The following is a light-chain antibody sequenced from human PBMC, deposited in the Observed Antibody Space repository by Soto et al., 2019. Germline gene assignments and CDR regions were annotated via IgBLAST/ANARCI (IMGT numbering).Light chain of an antibody. Sequence: EIVLTQFPSTLSLSPGERATLSCRASQSVSSYLAWYQQKPGQAPRLLIYDASSRATGIPDRFSGSGSGTDFTLTISRLEPEDFAVYYCQQYGSSGTFGQGTKVDI. CDR1: QSVSSY. CDR3: QQYGSSGT. CDR2: DAS. J-gene: IGKJ1*01. V-gene: IGKV3-20*01.